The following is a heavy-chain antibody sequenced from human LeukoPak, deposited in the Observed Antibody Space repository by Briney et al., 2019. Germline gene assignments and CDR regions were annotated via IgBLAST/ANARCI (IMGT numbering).Heavy chain of an antibody. CDR3: AKDEPMVRGVPLYYYYMDV. Sequence: GGSLRLSCAASGITFSSYGMHWVRQAPGKGLEWVAFIRYDGSNKYYADSVKGRFTISRDNSKNTLYLQMNSLRAEDTAVYYCAKDEPMVRGVPLYYYYMDVWGKGTTVTISS. D-gene: IGHD3-10*01. CDR1: GITFSSYG. V-gene: IGHV3-30*02. CDR2: IRYDGSNK. J-gene: IGHJ6*03.